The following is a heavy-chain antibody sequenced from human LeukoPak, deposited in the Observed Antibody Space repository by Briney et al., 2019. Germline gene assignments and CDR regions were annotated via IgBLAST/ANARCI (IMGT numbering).Heavy chain of an antibody. CDR3: ARDAASSRYYDSIGGGFDY. J-gene: IGHJ4*02. CDR1: GYTFTSYG. D-gene: IGHD3-22*01. Sequence: SCKASGYTFTSYGMHWVRQAPGKGLEWVAVIWYDGSNKYYADSVKGRFTISRDYSKNTLYLQMNSLRAEDTAVYYCARDAASSRYYDSIGGGFDYWGQGTLVTVSS. CDR2: IWYDGSNK. V-gene: IGHV3-33*01.